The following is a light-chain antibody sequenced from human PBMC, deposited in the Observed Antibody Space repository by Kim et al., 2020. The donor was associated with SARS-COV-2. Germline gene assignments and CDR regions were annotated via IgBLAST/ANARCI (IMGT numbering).Light chain of an antibody. CDR2: AAS. J-gene: IGKJ4*01. CDR3: QQYNNWPLT. CDR1: QSVSSN. V-gene: IGKV3-15*01. Sequence: STGERATLSCRASQSVSSNLAWYQQNPGQAPRLLIYAASTRATGIPARFSGSGSGTEFTLTLSSLQSEDFAVYYCQQYNNWPLTFGGGTKVDIK.